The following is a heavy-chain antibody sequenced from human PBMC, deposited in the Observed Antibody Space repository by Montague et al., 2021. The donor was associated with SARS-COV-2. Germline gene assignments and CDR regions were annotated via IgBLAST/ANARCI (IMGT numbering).Heavy chain of an antibody. V-gene: IGHV5-51*01. J-gene: IGHJ4*02. D-gene: IGHD5-12*01. Sequence: QSGAEVKKPGESLKISCKGSGYSFTSYWIGWVRQMPGKGLEWMGXIYPGDSGARYSPSFQGQVTISADKSIRTAYLQWSGLKASDTAMYYCARRYSGYAMDYWGQGTLVTVSS. CDR1: GYSFTSYW. CDR2: IYPGDSGA. CDR3: ARRYSGYAMDY.